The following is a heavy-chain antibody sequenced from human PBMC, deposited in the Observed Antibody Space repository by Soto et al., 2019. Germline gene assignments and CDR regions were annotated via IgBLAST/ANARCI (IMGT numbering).Heavy chain of an antibody. J-gene: IGHJ4*02. V-gene: IGHV1-18*01. CDR1: GYTFTSYG. CDR2: ISAYNGNT. D-gene: IGHD3-22*01. CDR3: AGDPYYYDSSGYILDY. Sequence: SSVKVSCKASGYTFTSYGISWVRQAPGQGLEWMGWISAYNGNTNYAQKLQGRVTMTTDTSTSTAYMELRSLRSDDTAVYYCAGDPYYYDSSGYILDYWGQGTLVTV.